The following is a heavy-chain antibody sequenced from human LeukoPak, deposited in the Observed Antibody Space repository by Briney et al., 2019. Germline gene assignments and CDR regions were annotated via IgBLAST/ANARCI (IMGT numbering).Heavy chain of an antibody. Sequence: GGSLRLSCAASGFTFSSYAMSWVRQAPGKGLEWVSAISGSGGSTYYADSVKGRFTISRDNSKNTLYLQMNSLRAEDTAVYYCAKPDWGGSWYGDYYYGMDVWGQGTTVTVSS. D-gene: IGHD6-13*01. CDR3: AKPDWGGSWYGDYYYGMDV. CDR2: ISGSGGST. CDR1: GFTFSSYA. J-gene: IGHJ6*02. V-gene: IGHV3-23*01.